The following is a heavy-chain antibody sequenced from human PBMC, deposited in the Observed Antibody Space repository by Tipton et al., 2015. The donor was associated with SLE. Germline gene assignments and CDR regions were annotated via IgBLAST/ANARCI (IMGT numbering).Heavy chain of an antibody. CDR3: ARRRFQSAPDY. CDR1: PGSFSGYY. D-gene: IGHD2-21*01. Sequence: TLSLTCAVSPGSFSGYYWSWIRQPPGKGLEWIGTIYYSGRTDYNPSLKSRVTMSVDTSMNQFSLRLRSVTAADTAVYYCARRRFQSAPDYWGQGTLVSVSS. CDR2: IYYSGRT. V-gene: IGHV4-34*10. J-gene: IGHJ4*02.